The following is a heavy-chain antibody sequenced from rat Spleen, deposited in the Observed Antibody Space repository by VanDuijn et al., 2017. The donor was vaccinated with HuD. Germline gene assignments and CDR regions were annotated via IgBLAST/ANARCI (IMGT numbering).Heavy chain of an antibody. CDR3: ARSYGGYTSNWFPY. J-gene: IGHJ3*01. Sequence: QVQLKESGPGLVQPSQTLSLTCTVSGFSLSNYGVLWVRQPPGKGLEWMGLIWSGGSTDYNSTLKSRLSITRDTSKSQVFLKMKSLQTDDTVIYFCARSYGGYTSNWFPYWGQGTLVTVSS. CDR2: IWSGGST. V-gene: IGHV2-1*01. D-gene: IGHD1-11*01. CDR1: GFSLSNYG.